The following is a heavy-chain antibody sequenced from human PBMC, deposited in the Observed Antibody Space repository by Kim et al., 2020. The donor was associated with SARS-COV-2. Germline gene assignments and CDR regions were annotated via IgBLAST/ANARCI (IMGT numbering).Heavy chain of an antibody. CDR3: ARAGVVVATTPDY. Sequence: YADSVKGRFTISRDDSKNTLCLQRTSLRAEDTAVYYCARAGVVVATTPDYWGQGTLVTVSS. D-gene: IGHD2-15*01. J-gene: IGHJ4*02. V-gene: IGHV3-30*01.